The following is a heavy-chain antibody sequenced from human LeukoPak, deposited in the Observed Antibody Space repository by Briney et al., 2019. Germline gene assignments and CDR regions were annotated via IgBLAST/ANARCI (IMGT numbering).Heavy chain of an antibody. D-gene: IGHD2-2*01. Sequence: PGGSLRLSCAASGFTFRSFWMHWVRQAPGKGLLWVSRINSDGSSTTYADSVKGRFTISRDNAKNTLFLQMNSLRAEDTAVYYCARTLGVPSAFDPWGQGTLITVSS. CDR2: INSDGSST. CDR3: ARTLGVPSAFDP. CDR1: GFTFRSFW. V-gene: IGHV3-74*01. J-gene: IGHJ5*02.